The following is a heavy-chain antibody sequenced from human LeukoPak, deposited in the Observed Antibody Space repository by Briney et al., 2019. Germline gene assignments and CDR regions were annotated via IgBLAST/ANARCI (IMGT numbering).Heavy chain of an antibody. D-gene: IGHD5-18*01. CDR1: GGTFSSYA. Sequence: SVKVSCKASGGTFSSYAISWVRQAAGQGLEWMGGIIPIFGTANYAQKFQGRVTITADKSTSTAYMELSSLRSEGTAVYYCAREAGYRYGTFDYWAQGTLVTVSS. CDR3: AREAGYRYGTFDY. J-gene: IGHJ4*02. V-gene: IGHV1-69*06. CDR2: IIPIFGTA.